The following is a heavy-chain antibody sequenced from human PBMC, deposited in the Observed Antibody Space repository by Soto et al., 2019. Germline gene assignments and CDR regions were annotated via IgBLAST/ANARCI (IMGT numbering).Heavy chain of an antibody. D-gene: IGHD6-19*01. V-gene: IGHV4-31*03. J-gene: IGHJ4*02. CDR1: CGSISSGGYY. Sequence: PSETLSLTCTVSCGSISSGGYYWSWIRQHPGKGLECIGYIYYSGSTYYNPSLKSRVTMSVDTSKNQFSLKLSSVTAADTAVYYCARNRAVAGTWYDYWGQGALVTVSS. CDR3: ARNRAVAGTWYDY. CDR2: IYYSGST.